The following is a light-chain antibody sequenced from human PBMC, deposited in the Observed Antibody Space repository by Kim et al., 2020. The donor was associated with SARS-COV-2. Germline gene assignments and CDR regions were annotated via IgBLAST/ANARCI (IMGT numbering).Light chain of an antibody. CDR2: KAS. CDR1: QSIANW. CDR3: QQYSSYWGLT. J-gene: IGKJ4*01. V-gene: IGKV1-5*03. Sequence: DIQMTQSPSTLSASVGDRVAITCRASQSIANWLAWYQQKPGKAPKLLIYKASSLESGVPSRFSGSGSGTEFTLTISSLQPDDFATYYCQQYSSYWGLTFSGGTKVEIK.